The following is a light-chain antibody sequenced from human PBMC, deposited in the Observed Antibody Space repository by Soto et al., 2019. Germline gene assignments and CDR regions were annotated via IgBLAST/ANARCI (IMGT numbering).Light chain of an antibody. V-gene: IGKV3-20*01. J-gene: IGKJ1*01. Sequence: EIVLTQSPGTLSLSPGERATLSCRASQSVSSSYLAWYQQKPGQAPRLLIYGASSRATGIPDRFSGSGSGTDFPLTIRRLEPEDFAVYYCQQYGSSPGTFGQGTKVDIK. CDR2: GAS. CDR1: QSVSSSY. CDR3: QQYGSSPGT.